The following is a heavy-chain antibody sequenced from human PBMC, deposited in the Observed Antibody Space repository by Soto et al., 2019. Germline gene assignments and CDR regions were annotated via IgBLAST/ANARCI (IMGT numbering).Heavy chain of an antibody. D-gene: IGHD3-16*01. CDR3: ARGSRMWGSLNY. J-gene: IGHJ4*02. Sequence: QVQLVESGGGVVQPGRSLRLSCAASGFTFSSYGMHWVRQAPGKGLEWVAVIWYDGSNKYYADSVKGRFTICRDNSKNSLYLQMNSLRAEDTAVYYCARGSRMWGSLNYWGQGTLVTVSS. CDR2: IWYDGSNK. V-gene: IGHV3-33*01. CDR1: GFTFSSYG.